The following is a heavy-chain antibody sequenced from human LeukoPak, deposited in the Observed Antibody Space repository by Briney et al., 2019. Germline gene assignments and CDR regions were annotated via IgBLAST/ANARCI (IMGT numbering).Heavy chain of an antibody. CDR1: GGSIRSYS. Sequence: SETLSLTCTVSGGSIRSYSWNWIRQPAGKGLVWIGRIYTSGSTNYNPSLKSRVTMSVDTSKNQFSLKLSSVTAADTAIYYCARASSGSYYYFDYWGQGTLVTVSS. J-gene: IGHJ4*02. V-gene: IGHV4-4*07. CDR2: IYTSGST. CDR3: ARASSGSYYYFDY. D-gene: IGHD3-22*01.